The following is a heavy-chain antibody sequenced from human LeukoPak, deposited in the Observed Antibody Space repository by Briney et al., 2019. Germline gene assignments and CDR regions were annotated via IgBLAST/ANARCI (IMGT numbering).Heavy chain of an antibody. V-gene: IGHV4-39*01. Sequence: PSETLSLTCTVSGGSIRSSSHYWGWIRQTPGKGLEWIGSIYYSWNTYYNPSLKSRVTMSVDTSKNQFSLKLSSVTAAAAAVYYCARHVAYCSGGTCYSTWYFDLWGRGTLVTVSS. D-gene: IGHD2-15*01. CDR3: ARHVAYCSGGTCYSTWYFDL. CDR1: GGSIRSSSHY. J-gene: IGHJ2*01. CDR2: IYYSWNT.